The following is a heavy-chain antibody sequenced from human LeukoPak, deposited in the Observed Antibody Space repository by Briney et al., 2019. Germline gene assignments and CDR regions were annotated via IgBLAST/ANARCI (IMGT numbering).Heavy chain of an antibody. J-gene: IGHJ6*03. Sequence: ASVKVSCKASGYTFTSYDIHWVRQATGQGLEWMGWMNPNSGKTGYAQRFQGRVTMTRNTSITTAYMELSSLRSEDTAVYYCARQSPFGGFYYYYMDVWGKGTTVTVSS. D-gene: IGHD3-10*01. V-gene: IGHV1-8*01. CDR1: GYTFTSYD. CDR2: MNPNSGKT. CDR3: ARQSPFGGFYYYYMDV.